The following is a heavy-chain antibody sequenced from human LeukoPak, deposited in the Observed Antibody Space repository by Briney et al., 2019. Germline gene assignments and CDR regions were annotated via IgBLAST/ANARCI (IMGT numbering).Heavy chain of an antibody. CDR1: GFTFSSYA. CDR2: ISGSDGST. J-gene: IGHJ4*02. D-gene: IGHD3-22*01. CDR3: AKDVPEIYYDSSGSFDY. V-gene: IGHV3-23*01. Sequence: PGGSLRLSCAASGFTFSSYAMSWVRQAPGKGLEWVSAISGSDGSTYYADSVKGRFTISRDNSKNTLYLQMNSLRAEDTAVYYCAKDVPEIYYDSSGSFDYWGQGTLVTVSS.